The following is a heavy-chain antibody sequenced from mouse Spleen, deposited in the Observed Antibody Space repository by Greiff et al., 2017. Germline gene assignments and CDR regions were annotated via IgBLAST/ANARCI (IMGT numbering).Heavy chain of an antibody. V-gene: IGHV1-9*01. Sequence: QVQLQQSVAELMKPGASVKISCKATGFPFSNYWVGWVKQRPGHGLEWIGEILPGSGSTNYNEKFKGKATFTADTSSNTAYMQLSSLTSEDSAVYYCADYDGSYWYFDVWGAGTTVTVSS. D-gene: IGHD2-4*01. CDR1: GFPFSNYW. CDR3: ADYDGSYWYFDV. J-gene: IGHJ1*01. CDR2: ILPGSGST.